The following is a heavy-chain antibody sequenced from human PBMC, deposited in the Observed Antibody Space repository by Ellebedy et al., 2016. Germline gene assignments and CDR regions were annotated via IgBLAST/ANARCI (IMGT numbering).Heavy chain of an antibody. Sequence: SETLSLTCTVSGGSINSGNYFWTWVRQHPGKGLEWIGYIYYSGSTYYNPSLKSRVTISADTSENQLSLKLSSVTAADTAVYYCARVMYSGVEDYGMDVWGQGTTVTVSS. D-gene: IGHD6-25*01. CDR3: ARVMYSGVEDYGMDV. V-gene: IGHV4-31*03. CDR2: IYYSGST. CDR1: GGSINSGNYF. J-gene: IGHJ6*02.